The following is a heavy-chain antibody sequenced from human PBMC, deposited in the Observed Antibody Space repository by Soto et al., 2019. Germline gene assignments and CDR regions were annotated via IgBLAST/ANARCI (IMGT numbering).Heavy chain of an antibody. CDR3: AKDLSITMIVVVINNACDI. CDR1: GFTFSSYA. J-gene: IGHJ3*02. D-gene: IGHD3-22*01. Sequence: GGSLRLSCAASGFTFSSYAMSWVRQAPGKGLEWVSAISGSGGSTYYADSVKGRFTISRDNSKNTLYLQMNSLRAEDTAVYYCAKDLSITMIVVVINNACDIWGQGTMVTVSS. CDR2: ISGSGGST. V-gene: IGHV3-23*01.